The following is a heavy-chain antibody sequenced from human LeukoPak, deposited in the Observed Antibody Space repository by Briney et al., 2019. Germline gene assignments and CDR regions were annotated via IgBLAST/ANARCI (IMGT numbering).Heavy chain of an antibody. V-gene: IGHV3-33*01. D-gene: IGHD4-17*01. J-gene: IGHJ4*02. CDR3: ARDWRTVTFDY. CDR2: ILNDGSNQ. CDR1: GLTFRLYG. Sequence: GGSLRLSCAASGLTFRLYGMHWVRQAPGKGLEWVAVILNDGSNQYYADSVKGRFTVSRDNSKNTVFLQVNSLRAEDTAVYYCARDWRTVTFDYWGQGTLVTVSS.